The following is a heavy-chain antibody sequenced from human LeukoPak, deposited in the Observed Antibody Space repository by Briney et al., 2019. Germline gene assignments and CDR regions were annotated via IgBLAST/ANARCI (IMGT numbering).Heavy chain of an antibody. J-gene: IGHJ4*02. CDR3: ARGSQGLWWLQPGDY. CDR1: GFTFSSYG. CDR2: IWYDGSNK. Sequence: GGSLRLSCAASGFTFSSYGMHWVRQAPGKGLEWVAVIWYDGSNKYYADSVKGRFTISRDNSKNTPYLQMNSLRAEDTAVYYCARGSQGLWWLQPGDYWGQGTLVTVSS. V-gene: IGHV3-33*01. D-gene: IGHD5-12*01.